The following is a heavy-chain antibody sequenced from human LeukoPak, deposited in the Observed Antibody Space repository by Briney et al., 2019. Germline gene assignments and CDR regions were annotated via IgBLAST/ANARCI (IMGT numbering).Heavy chain of an antibody. V-gene: IGHV3-21*05. CDR1: GLASSSYT. D-gene: IGHD3-22*01. CDR3: AREEDYYDSSGYYYPLFDY. J-gene: IGHJ4*02. CDR2: ISSSSSYI. Sequence: PGGSLRLSCAASGLASSSYTMHWVRQAPGKGLEWVSYISSSSSYIYYADSVKGRFTISRDNAKNSLYLQMNSLRAEDTAVYYCAREEDYYDSSGYYYPLFDYWGQGTLVTVSS.